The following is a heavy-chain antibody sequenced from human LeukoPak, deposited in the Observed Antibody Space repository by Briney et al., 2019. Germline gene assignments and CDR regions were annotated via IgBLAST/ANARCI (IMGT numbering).Heavy chain of an antibody. CDR2: INPNRGGT. V-gene: IGHV1-2*02. Sequence: GASVKVSCKASGYTFTGYYMHWVRQAPGQGLEWIGWINPNRGGTNYAQMFQGRVTMTRDTSISTAYMELSSLRSEDTAVYYCARRERRDGCYYFDYWGQGTLVTVSS. J-gene: IGHJ4*02. CDR1: GYTFTGYY. D-gene: IGHD5-24*01. CDR3: ARRERRDGCYYFDY.